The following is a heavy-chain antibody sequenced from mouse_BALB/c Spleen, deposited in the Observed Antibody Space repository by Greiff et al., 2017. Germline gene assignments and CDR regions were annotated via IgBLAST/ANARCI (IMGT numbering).Heavy chain of an antibody. V-gene: IGHV5-12-2*01. J-gene: IGHJ1*01. CDR3: AREYGNYWYFDV. CDR2: ISNGGGST. CDR1: GFTFSSYT. D-gene: IGHD2-10*02. Sequence: EVMLVESGGGLVQPGGSLKLSCAASGFTFSSYTMSWVRQTPEKRLEWVAYISNGGGSTYYPDTVKGRFTISRDNAKNTLYLQMSSLKSEDTAMYYCAREYGNYWYFDVWGAGTTVTVSS.